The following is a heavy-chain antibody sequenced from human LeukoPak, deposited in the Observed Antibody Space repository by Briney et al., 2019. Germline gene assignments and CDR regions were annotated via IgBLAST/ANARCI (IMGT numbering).Heavy chain of an antibody. J-gene: IGHJ6*04. V-gene: IGHV4-38-2*02. CDR3: ARELAVAGTGYYYYGMDV. CDR2: IYHSGST. D-gene: IGHD6-19*01. Sequence: PSETLSLTCAVSGYSISSGYYWGWIRQPPGKGLEWIGSIYHSGSTYYNPSLKSRVTISVDTSKNQFSLKLSSVTTADTAVYYCARELAVAGTGYYYYGMDVWGKGTTVTVSS. CDR1: GYSISSGYY.